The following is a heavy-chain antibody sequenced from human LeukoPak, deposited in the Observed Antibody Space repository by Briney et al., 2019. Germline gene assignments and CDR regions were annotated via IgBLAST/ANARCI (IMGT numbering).Heavy chain of an antibody. Sequence: ASVKVSCKASGYTFTGYYMHWVRQAPGQGLEWMGWINPNSGGTNYAQKFQGWVTMTRDTSISTAYMELSRLRSDDTAVYYCARDRYSSGWYEFLPDYWGQGTLVTVSS. J-gene: IGHJ4*02. CDR2: INPNSGGT. D-gene: IGHD6-19*01. CDR3: ARDRYSSGWYEFLPDY. V-gene: IGHV1-2*04. CDR1: GYTFTGYY.